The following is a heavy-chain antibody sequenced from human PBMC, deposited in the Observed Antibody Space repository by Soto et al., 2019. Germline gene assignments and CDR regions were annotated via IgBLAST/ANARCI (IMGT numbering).Heavy chain of an antibody. CDR2: IYWNDEQ. V-gene: IGHV2-5*01. Sequence: QLTLKESGPTLVKPTQTLTLTCTFSGFSLTSGVVGVGWIRQPPGEALEGLALIYWNDEQYYNPSLRNRLTITRDTSKNQVVLTMTNMDPVDTATYYCAHRLPGPSGYDVWGQGTTVTVSS. CDR1: GFSLTSGVVG. J-gene: IGHJ6*02. CDR3: AHRLPGPSGYDV. D-gene: IGHD6-13*01.